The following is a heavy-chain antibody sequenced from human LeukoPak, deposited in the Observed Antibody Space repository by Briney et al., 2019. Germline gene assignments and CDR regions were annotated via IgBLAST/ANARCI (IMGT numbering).Heavy chain of an antibody. V-gene: IGHV3-21*06. CDR3: GTRGYSEYYFDF. CDR2: ISSSSSYI. J-gene: IGHJ4*02. Sequence: GGSLRLSCAASGITFSSYYMNWVRQAPGKGLEWVSSISSSSSYIYYADSVKGIFTIYIDKATNSLYLQMIRLRAKDTAVYYCGTRGYSEYYFDFWGQGTLVIVSS. D-gene: IGHD3-22*01. CDR1: GITFSSYY.